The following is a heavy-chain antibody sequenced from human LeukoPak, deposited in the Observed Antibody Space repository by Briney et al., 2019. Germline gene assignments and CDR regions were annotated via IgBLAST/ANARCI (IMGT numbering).Heavy chain of an antibody. CDR3: ARDMIGGNYPFDY. J-gene: IGHJ4*02. V-gene: IGHV3-48*04. Sequence: PGGSLRLSCAASGFTFSSYSMNWVRQAQGKGLEWVSYISSSSSTIYYADSVKGRFTISRDNAKNSLYLQMNSLRAEDTAVYYCARDMIGGNYPFDYWGQGTLVTVSS. CDR2: ISSSSSTI. D-gene: IGHD4-23*01. CDR1: GFTFSSYS.